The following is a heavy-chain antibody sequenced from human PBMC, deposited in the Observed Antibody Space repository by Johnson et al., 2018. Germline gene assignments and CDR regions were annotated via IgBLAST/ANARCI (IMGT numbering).Heavy chain of an antibody. CDR2: IWYVGGDK. D-gene: IGHD2-2*01. Sequence: QVQLVESGGGVVQPGRSXRLSCAASAFTFSAYGMHWVRQAPGKGLEWLTLIWYVGGDKYYADSVKGRFTISRDNVKKPLYLQMNSLTADDTAVYYCARDGPLVDGGAFDIWGQGTMVTVSS. J-gene: IGHJ3*02. CDR1: AFTFSAYG. V-gene: IGHV3-33*08. CDR3: ARDGPLVDGGAFDI.